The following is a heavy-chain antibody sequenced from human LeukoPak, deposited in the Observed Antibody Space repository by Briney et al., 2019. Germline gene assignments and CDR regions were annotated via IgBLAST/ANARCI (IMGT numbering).Heavy chain of an antibody. CDR2: IYYSGST. CDR1: GCSLSSCCFY. V-gene: IGHV4-31*03. D-gene: IGHD6-25*01. CDR3: AREGSAAPSYTWFVP. J-gene: IGHJ5*02. Sequence: SDTLSLTCTVSGCSLSSCCFYWIWHPQHPGQDLEWIVYIYYSGSTYYNPYLKSRVTISVDTSKNQFSLKLSSVTAADTAVYYCAREGSAAPSYTWFVPWGQGTLVTVSS.